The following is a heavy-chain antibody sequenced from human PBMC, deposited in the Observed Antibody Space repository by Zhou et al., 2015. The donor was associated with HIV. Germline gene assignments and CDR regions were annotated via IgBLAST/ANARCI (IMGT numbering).Heavy chain of an antibody. CDR2: ISAYNGNT. D-gene: IGHD3-3*01. J-gene: IGHJ4*02. CDR1: GGTLSSYG. V-gene: IGHV1-18*01. CDR3: ARGARTRITIFGVVGFDY. Sequence: QVQLVQSGAEVKKPGSSVKVSCKASGGTLSSYGISWVRQAPGQGLEWMGWISAYNGNTNYAQKLQGRVTMTTDTSTSTAYMELRSLRSDDTAVYYCARGARTRITIFGVVGFDYWGQGTLVTVSS.